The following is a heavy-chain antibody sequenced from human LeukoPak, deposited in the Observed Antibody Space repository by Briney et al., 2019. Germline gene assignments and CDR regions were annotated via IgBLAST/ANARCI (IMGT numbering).Heavy chain of an antibody. CDR2: INHSGST. V-gene: IGHV4-34*01. J-gene: IGHJ5*02. CDR1: GGSFSGYY. Sequence: SETLSLTCAVYGGSFSGYYWSWIRQPPGKGLEWIGEINHSGSTNYNPSLKSRVTISVDTSKNQFSLKLSFVTAADTAVYYCAXXXXXSFGWDWFDPWGQGTLVTVSS. CDR3: AXXXXXSFGWDWFDP. D-gene: IGHD3-10*01.